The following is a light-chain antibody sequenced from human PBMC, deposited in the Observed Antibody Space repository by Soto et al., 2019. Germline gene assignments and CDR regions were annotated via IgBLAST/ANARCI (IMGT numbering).Light chain of an antibody. Sequence: EIVMTQSPATLSVSPGERATLSCRASQSVSSKLAWYQQKPCQSPRLLIHGASTRATGIPARFGGSGSGTEFNLTISSLQSEDFAVYDCQQYNNWPLTFGGGTKVEI. CDR2: GAS. CDR1: QSVSSK. J-gene: IGKJ4*01. V-gene: IGKV3-15*01. CDR3: QQYNNWPLT.